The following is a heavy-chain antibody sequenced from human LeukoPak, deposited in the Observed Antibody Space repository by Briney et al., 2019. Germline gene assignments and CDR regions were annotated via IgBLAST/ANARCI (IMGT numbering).Heavy chain of an antibody. CDR1: GFDFSINA. CDR3: ARVAAAYDTFSYHGMDV. Sequence: PGGSLRLSCAASGFDFSINAAHWVRQAPGKGLEWVSLISYDGSKKYYADSVKGRFTISRDNSKITLHLQMNSLRPEDAAVYYCARVAAAYDTFSYHGMDVWGQGTTVIVSS. V-gene: IGHV3-30-3*01. CDR2: ISYDGSKK. D-gene: IGHD2/OR15-2a*01. J-gene: IGHJ6*02.